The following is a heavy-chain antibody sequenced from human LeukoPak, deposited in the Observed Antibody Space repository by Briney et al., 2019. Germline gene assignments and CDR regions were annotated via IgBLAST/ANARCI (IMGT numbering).Heavy chain of an antibody. CDR1: GFTVSSNY. Sequence: PGGSLRLSCAASGFTVSSNYMSWVRQAPGKGLEWVSVIYSGGSTYYADSVKDRFTISRDNSKNTLYLQMNSLRAEDTAVYYCASGGLVTYFDYWGQGTLVTVSS. J-gene: IGHJ4*02. D-gene: IGHD2-21*02. CDR2: IYSGGST. CDR3: ASGGLVTYFDY. V-gene: IGHV3-53*01.